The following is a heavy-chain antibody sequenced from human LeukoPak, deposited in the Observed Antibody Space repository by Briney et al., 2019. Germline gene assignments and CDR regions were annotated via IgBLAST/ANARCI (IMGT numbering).Heavy chain of an antibody. D-gene: IGHD5-18*01. V-gene: IGHV3-7*01. CDR2: INPDGNKK. J-gene: IGHJ4*02. CDR1: GRTFSSSW. Sequence: GGSLRLSCAVSGRTFSSSWMDWVRQAPGKGLEWVASINPDGNKKYSADSVKGRFTISRDNAENSLYLQMNSLRVEDTAFYYCARDLAYSRLDYWGQGMLVTVSS. CDR3: ARDLAYSRLDY.